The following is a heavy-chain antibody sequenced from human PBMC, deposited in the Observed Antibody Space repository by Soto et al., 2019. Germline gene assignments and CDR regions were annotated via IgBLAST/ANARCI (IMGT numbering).Heavy chain of an antibody. D-gene: IGHD6-13*01. Sequence: QVQLVQSGAEVKKPGSSVKVSCKASGGSFSSYAISWVRQAPGQGLEWMGGIIPIVGTGNYAQNFQGRVTTTADESTSTAYMDLSSLRSEDTAMYYCARDLRAAGRPGMDVWGQGTTVTVSS. CDR2: IIPIVGTG. V-gene: IGHV1-69*01. J-gene: IGHJ6*02. CDR3: ARDLRAAGRPGMDV. CDR1: GGSFSSYA.